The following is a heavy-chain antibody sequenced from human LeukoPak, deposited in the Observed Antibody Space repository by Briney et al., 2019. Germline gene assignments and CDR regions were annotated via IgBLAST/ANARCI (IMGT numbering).Heavy chain of an antibody. D-gene: IGHD5-12*01. CDR1: GGSFSGYY. CDR2: INHSGST. Sequence: SDTLSLTCSVYGGSFSGYYWSWIRQPPGKGLEWIGEINHSGSTNYNPSLKNRDNISVDTSKNQFSLKLRSVTASENAVYYCARGYRSGYDFRSRGAFDIWGQGTMVTVSS. J-gene: IGHJ3*02. V-gene: IGHV4-34*01. CDR3: ARGYRSGYDFRSRGAFDI.